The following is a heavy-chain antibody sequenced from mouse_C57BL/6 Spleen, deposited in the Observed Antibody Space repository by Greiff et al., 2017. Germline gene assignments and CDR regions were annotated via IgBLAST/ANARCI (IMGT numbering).Heavy chain of an antibody. CDR2: IYPGNSDT. J-gene: IGHJ4*01. CDR3: TRYSNYVDAMDY. Sequence: LQQSGTVLARPGASVKMSCKTSGYTFTSYWMHWVKQRPGQGLEWIGAIYPGNSDTSYNQKFKGKAKLTAVTSASTAYMELSSLTNEDSAVYYCTRYSNYVDAMDYWGQGTSVTVSS. CDR1: GYTFTSYW. V-gene: IGHV1-5*01. D-gene: IGHD2-5*01.